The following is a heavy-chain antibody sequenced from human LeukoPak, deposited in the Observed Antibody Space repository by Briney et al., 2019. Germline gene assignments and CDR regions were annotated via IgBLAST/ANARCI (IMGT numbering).Heavy chain of an antibody. CDR1: GGTFSSYT. CDR2: IIPIFGAA. D-gene: IGHD5-24*01. J-gene: IGHJ4*02. Sequence: SVKVSCKASGGTFSSYTINWVRQAPGQGLEWMGGIIPIFGAANYAQNFRGRVTITADESTSTAYMELSSLRSEDTAMYYCARGSVDMATSTWDGVDYWGQRTLVTVSS. CDR3: ARGSVDMATSTWDGVDY. V-gene: IGHV1-69*13.